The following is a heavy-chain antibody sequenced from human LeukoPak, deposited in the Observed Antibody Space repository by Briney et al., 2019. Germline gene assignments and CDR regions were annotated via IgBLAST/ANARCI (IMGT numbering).Heavy chain of an antibody. CDR2: ISGSGGST. CDR1: GFTFSSYA. J-gene: IGHJ4*02. D-gene: IGHD5-18*01. CDR3: AKDKKYSYGGDFDY. Sequence: GGPLRLSCAASGFTFSSYAMSWVRQAPGKGLEWVSAISGSGGSTYYADSVKGRFTISRDNSKNTLYLQMNSLRAEDTAVYYCAKDKKYSYGGDFDYWGQGTLVTVSS. V-gene: IGHV3-23*01.